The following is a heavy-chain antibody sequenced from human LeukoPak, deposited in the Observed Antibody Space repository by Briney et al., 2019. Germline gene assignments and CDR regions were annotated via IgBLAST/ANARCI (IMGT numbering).Heavy chain of an antibody. J-gene: IGHJ4*02. V-gene: IGHV1-2*06. CDR3: ARVSSSYDYEGYYFDY. CDR2: INPNSGGT. CDR1: GYTFTGYY. Sequence: GASVKVSCKASGYTFTGYYMHWVRQAPGQGLEWMGRINPNSGGTNYAQKFQGRVTMTRDTSISTAYMELSRLRSDDTAVYYCARVSSSYDYEGYYFDYWGQGTLVTVSS. D-gene: IGHD5-12*01.